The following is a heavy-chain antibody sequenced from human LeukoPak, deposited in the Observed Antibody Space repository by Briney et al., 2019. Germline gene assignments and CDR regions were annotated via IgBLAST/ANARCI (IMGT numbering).Heavy chain of an antibody. Sequence: HPGGSLRLSCAASGFTFDDYAMHWVRQAPGKGLEWVSSISDSGENTYYADSVKGRFAISRDNSKNTLYLQMNSLRAEDTAVYYCAKVGCIGGSCYSVDYWGQGTLVTVSS. CDR1: GFTFDDYA. CDR3: AKVGCIGGSCYSVDY. J-gene: IGHJ4*02. CDR2: ISDSGENT. D-gene: IGHD2-15*01. V-gene: IGHV3-23*01.